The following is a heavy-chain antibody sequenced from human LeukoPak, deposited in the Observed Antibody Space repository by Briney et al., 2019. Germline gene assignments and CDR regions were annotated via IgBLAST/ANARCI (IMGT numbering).Heavy chain of an antibody. CDR2: IYPGDSDT. J-gene: IGHJ6*02. CDR1: GYSFTNYW. CDR3: ARQRLDSSGWYGYYYYYGMDV. V-gene: IGHV5-51*01. D-gene: IGHD6-19*01. Sequence: GESLKISCKGSGYSFTNYWIGWVRQMPGKGLEWMGIIYPGDSDTRYSPSFQGQVTISADKSISTAYLQWSSLKASDTAMYYCARQRLDSSGWYGYYYYYGMDVWGQGTTVTVSS.